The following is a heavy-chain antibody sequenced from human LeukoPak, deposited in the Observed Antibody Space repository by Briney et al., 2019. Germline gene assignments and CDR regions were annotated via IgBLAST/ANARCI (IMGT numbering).Heavy chain of an antibody. J-gene: IGHJ4*02. CDR2: IYYSGTT. V-gene: IGHV4-59*01. CDR1: GGSISSYY. CDR3: ARGVYIAAAQYGY. Sequence: SETLSLTCTVSGGSISSYYWSWIRQPPGKELEWIGYIYYSGTTNYNPSLKSRVTIAVDTSKNQFSLKLSSVTAADTAVYYCARGVYIAAAQYGYWGQGTLVTVSS. D-gene: IGHD6-13*01.